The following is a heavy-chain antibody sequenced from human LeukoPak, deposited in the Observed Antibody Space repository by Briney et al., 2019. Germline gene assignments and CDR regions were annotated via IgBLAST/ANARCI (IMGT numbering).Heavy chain of an antibody. D-gene: IGHD3-16*01. CDR2: ISAYNGNT. Sequence: ASVKVSCKASGYTFTSYGISWVRQAAGQGLEGMGWISAYNGNTNYAQKLQSRVTMTTDTSTSTAYMELRSLRSDDTAVYYCARGVGELFDFDYWGQGTLVTVSS. CDR1: GYTFTSYG. CDR3: ARGVGELFDFDY. V-gene: IGHV1-18*01. J-gene: IGHJ4*02.